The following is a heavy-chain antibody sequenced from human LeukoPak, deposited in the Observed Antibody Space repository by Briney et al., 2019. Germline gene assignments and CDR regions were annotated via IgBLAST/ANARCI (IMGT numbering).Heavy chain of an antibody. CDR1: GFTFTSYA. J-gene: IGHJ4*02. CDR3: ARVDGSSSSRARFDY. CDR2: ISGDGTFI. V-gene: IGHV3-23*01. D-gene: IGHD6-6*01. Sequence: GGSLRLSCAASGFTFTSYAVNWVRQAPGKGLEWVSAISGDGTFIYYAESVKGRFTISRDNSKSTAYLQMNSLRAEDTAIYYCARVDGSSSSRARFDYWGPGTLVTVSS.